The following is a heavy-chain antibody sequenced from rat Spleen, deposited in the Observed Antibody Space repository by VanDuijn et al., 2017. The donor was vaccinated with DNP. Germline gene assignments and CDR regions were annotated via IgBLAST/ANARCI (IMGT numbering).Heavy chain of an antibody. Sequence: EVQLQESGPGLVKPPQSLSLTCSVTAYSITTNYWGWIRKFPGHKLEWIGHISYSGSTSYHPSLKSRIYITRDTSKNQFFLHLNSVTTEDTATYYCAIWNIGTSTLDYWGQGVMVTVSS. CDR1: AYSITTNY. CDR3: AIWNIGTSTLDY. D-gene: IGHD1-5*01. V-gene: IGHV3-1*01. J-gene: IGHJ2*01. CDR2: ISYSGST.